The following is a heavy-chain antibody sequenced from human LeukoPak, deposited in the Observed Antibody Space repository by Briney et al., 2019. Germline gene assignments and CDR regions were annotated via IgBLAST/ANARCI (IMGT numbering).Heavy chain of an antibody. J-gene: IGHJ4*02. CDR2: ISSSSSYI. V-gene: IGHV3-21*01. CDR1: GFTFSSYS. D-gene: IGHD5-12*01. Sequence: GGSLTLSCAASGFTFSSYSMKWVRQAPGKGLEWAASISSSSSYIYYADSVKGRFTISRDNAKNSLYLQMNSLRAEDTAVYYCASIVYSGYDSNDYWGQGTLVTVSS. CDR3: ASIVYSGYDSNDY.